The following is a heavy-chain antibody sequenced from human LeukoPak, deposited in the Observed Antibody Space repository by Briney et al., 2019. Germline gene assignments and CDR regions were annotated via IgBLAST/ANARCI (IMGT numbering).Heavy chain of an antibody. J-gene: IGHJ4*02. D-gene: IGHD2-2*01. Sequence: GGSLRLSCAASGFTFSSYWMHWVRQAPGKGLVRVSRINSDGSSTSYADSVKGRFTISRDNAKNTLYLQMNSLRAEDTAVYYCARDPFSSTSCPIDYWGQGTLVTVSS. CDR3: ARDPFSSTSCPIDY. CDR2: INSDGSST. V-gene: IGHV3-74*01. CDR1: GFTFSSYW.